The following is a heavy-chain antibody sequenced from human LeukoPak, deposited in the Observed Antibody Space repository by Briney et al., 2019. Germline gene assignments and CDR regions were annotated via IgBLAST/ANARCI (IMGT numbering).Heavy chain of an antibody. J-gene: IGHJ4*02. CDR1: GYSFTNYW. CDR3: ARQRRVDSATPGHFDY. V-gene: IGHV5-51*01. D-gene: IGHD2-15*01. Sequence: GESLKISCKGSGYSFTNYWIGWVRQMPGKGLEWMGIIYPDDSDTRYSPSFQGQVTISADKFISTAYLQWDSLKASDTAMYYCARQRRVDSATPGHFDYWGQGTLVTVSS. CDR2: IYPDDSDT.